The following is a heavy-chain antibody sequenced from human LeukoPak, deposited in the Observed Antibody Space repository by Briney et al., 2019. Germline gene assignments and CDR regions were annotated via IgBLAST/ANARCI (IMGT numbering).Heavy chain of an antibody. CDR1: GFTFSSYW. J-gene: IGHJ4*02. D-gene: IGHD4-17*01. Sequence: PGGSLRLSCSASGFTFSSYWRHWLRQAPGKGLVWVSRINSDGSSTTYADSVKGRFTISRDNSKNTLYLQMNSLRAEDTAVYYCAKWQTTVTTLDYWGQGTLVTVSS. CDR3: AKWQTTVTTLDY. CDR2: INSDGSST. V-gene: IGHV3-74*01.